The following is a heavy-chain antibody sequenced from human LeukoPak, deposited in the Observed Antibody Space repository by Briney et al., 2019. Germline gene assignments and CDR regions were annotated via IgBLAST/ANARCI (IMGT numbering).Heavy chain of an antibody. CDR3: ARGVVAAAGRTFDF. D-gene: IGHD6-13*01. V-gene: IGHV4-59*01. J-gene: IGHJ4*02. CDR1: GDSFSYFY. CDR2: IYNSGST. Sequence: SETLSLTCTVSGDSFSYFYWSWIRQPPGKGLEWIGYIYNSGSTNYNPSLKSRVTISLDTSKNQFSLKLSSVTAADAAVYYCARGVVAAAGRTFDFWGQGTLVTVSS.